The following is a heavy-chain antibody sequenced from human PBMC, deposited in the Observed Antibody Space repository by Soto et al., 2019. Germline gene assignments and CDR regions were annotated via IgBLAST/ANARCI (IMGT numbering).Heavy chain of an antibody. CDR2: IYYSGGT. CDR1: GGSVSSGSYY. Sequence: PSETLSLTCTVSGGSVSSGSYYWSWIRQPPGKGLEWIGYIYYSGGTNYNPSLKSRVTISVDTSKNQFSLKLSSVTAADTAVYYCARGGGVTATFDYWGQGTLGTVSS. CDR3: ARGGGVTATFDY. V-gene: IGHV4-61*01. D-gene: IGHD5-18*01. J-gene: IGHJ4*02.